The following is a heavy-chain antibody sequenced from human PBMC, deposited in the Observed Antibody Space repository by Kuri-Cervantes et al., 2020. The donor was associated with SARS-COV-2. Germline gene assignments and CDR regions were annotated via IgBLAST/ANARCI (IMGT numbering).Heavy chain of an antibody. Sequence: GGSLRLSCAASGFTFSSYSMNWVRQAPGKGLEWVSYISSSSSTIYYADSVKGQFTISRDNAKNSLYLQMNSLRAEDTAVYYCARDRWYSSSWYGWYFDLWGRGTLVTVSS. CDR3: ARDRWYSSSWYGWYFDL. CDR2: ISSSSSTI. D-gene: IGHD6-13*01. V-gene: IGHV3-48*04. CDR1: GFTFSSYS. J-gene: IGHJ2*01.